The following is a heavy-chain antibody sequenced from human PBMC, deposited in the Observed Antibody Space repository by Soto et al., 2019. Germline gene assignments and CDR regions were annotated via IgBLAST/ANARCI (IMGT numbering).Heavy chain of an antibody. J-gene: IGHJ6*03. V-gene: IGHV4-39*01. CDR1: GGSISSSSYY. Sequence: PSETLSLTCTVSGGSISSSSYYWGWIRQPPGKGLEWIGSIYYSGSTYYNPSLKSRVTISVDTSKNQFSLKLSSVTAADTAVYYCARLFGSGSYYGGYYYYYYMDVWGKGTTVTVSS. CDR2: IYYSGST. CDR3: ARLFGSGSYYGGYYYYYYMDV. D-gene: IGHD3-10*01.